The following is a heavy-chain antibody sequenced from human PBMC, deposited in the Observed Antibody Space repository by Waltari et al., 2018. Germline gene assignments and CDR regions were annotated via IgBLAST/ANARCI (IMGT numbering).Heavy chain of an antibody. CDR3: AIQCGGGCYQDY. J-gene: IGHJ4*02. Sequence: QVQLVESGGGVVQPGGSLRLSCAASGFPFSSCGMHWVRQAPGKGLEWVAFVRSDGSNAYYADSVKGRFTISRDNSKNTLYLQMNSLRVEDTAVYYCAIQCGGGCYQDYWGQGTLVTVSS. V-gene: IGHV3-30*02. D-gene: IGHD2-21*01. CDR2: VRSDGSNA. CDR1: GFPFSSCG.